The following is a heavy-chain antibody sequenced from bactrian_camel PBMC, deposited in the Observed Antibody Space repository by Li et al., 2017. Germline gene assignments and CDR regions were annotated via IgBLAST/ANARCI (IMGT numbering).Heavy chain of an antibody. CDR1: GFTFSSYY. D-gene: IGHD5*01. J-gene: IGHJ4*01. Sequence: HVQLVESGGGLVQPGGSLRPSCAASGFTFSSYYMTWVRQAPGKGLEWVSSIYSDGSNTYYADSVKGRFTISRDNARNTVYLHMNGLKPEDTGIYYCAEGRWSFCRSEADTYRYWGQGTQVTVS. CDR3: AEGRWSFCRSEADTYRY. V-gene: IGHV3-2*01. CDR2: IYSDGSNT.